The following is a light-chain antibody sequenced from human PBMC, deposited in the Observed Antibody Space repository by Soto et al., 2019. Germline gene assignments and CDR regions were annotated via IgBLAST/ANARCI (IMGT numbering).Light chain of an antibody. J-gene: IGKJ4*01. CDR3: QQFNDFPID. CDR2: DAS. Sequence: IQLTKSPSSLSASVGDRVTITFRAGQDISSALAWYQQKPGKAPKLLLYDASSLDAGVPSRFSGSGSGTDFPLSINRRRPEEFAPYYCQQFNDFPIDFGGGTKVQIK. V-gene: IGKV1D-13*01. CDR1: QDISSA.